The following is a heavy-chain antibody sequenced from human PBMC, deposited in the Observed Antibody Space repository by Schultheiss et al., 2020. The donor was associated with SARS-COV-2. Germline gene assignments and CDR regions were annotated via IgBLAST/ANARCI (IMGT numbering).Heavy chain of an antibody. J-gene: IGHJ6*03. CDR1: GGSISSYY. D-gene: IGHD2-2*01. V-gene: IGHV4-59*12. CDR2: IYYSGST. Sequence: SETLSLTCTVSGGSISSYYWSWIRQPPGKGLEWIGYIYYSGSTYYNPSLKSRVTISVDTSKNQFSLKLSSVTAADTAVYYCARVGEGYCSSTSCYGTYYYMDVWGKGTTVTVSS. CDR3: ARVGEGYCSSTSCYGTYYYMDV.